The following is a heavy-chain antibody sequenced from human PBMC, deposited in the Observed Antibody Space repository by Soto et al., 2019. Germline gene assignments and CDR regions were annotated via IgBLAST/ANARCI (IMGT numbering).Heavy chain of an antibody. CDR3: ARDETFSALSYRDY. CDR1: EFTFSSHL. CDR2: ISNDGDYK. Sequence: VQLVESGGGVVQPGRALRLSCVASEFTFSSHLMHWVRQAPGKGLEWVAFISNDGDYKNYADSVKGRFTISRDNSKDTVYLEIHSLRPEDTALYHCARDETFSALSYRDYWGQGTLVSVS. V-gene: IGHV3-30*03. J-gene: IGHJ4*02. D-gene: IGHD1-26*01.